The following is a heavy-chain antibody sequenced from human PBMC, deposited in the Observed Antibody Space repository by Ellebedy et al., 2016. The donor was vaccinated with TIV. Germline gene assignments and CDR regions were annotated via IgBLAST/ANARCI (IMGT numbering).Heavy chain of an antibody. CDR1: GGSISGTTYY. CDR3: ARPYSSGLTNMLYFEY. Sequence: MPSETLSLTCTVSGGSISGTTYYWSIIRQPPGKGLEWIGSIYYSGSTYCNPSLKSRVTISVDTSKNHFSLKLSSVTAADTAVYYCARPYSSGLTNMLYFEYWGLGTLVTVSS. V-gene: IGHV4-39*02. D-gene: IGHD6-19*01. CDR2: IYYSGST. J-gene: IGHJ4*02.